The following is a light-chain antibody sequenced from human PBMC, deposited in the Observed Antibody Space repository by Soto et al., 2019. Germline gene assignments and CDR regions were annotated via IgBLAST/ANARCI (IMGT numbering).Light chain of an antibody. Sequence: DIQMTQSPSTLSASVGDRVTITCRASQSISSWLAWYQQKPGKAPKLLIYDASSLESGAPSRFSGSGSGTEFTLTISSLQPDDFATYYCQQYNSYQFGQGTKVEIK. J-gene: IGKJ1*01. CDR1: QSISSW. V-gene: IGKV1-5*01. CDR2: DAS. CDR3: QQYNSYQ.